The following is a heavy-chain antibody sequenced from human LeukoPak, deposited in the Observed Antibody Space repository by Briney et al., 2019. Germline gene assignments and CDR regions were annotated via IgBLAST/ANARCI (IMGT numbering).Heavy chain of an antibody. J-gene: IGHJ5*02. D-gene: IGHD2-2*01. CDR3: ARDGLGYCSSTSCPNVFDP. V-gene: IGHV1-2*06. CDR1: GYTFTGYY. CDR2: INPNSGGT. Sequence: ASVKVSCKASGYTFTGYYMHWVRQAPGQGLEWMGRINPNSGGTNYAQKFQGRVTMTRDTSTSTVYMELSSLRSEDTAVYYCARDGLGYCSSTSCPNVFDPWGQGTLVTVSS.